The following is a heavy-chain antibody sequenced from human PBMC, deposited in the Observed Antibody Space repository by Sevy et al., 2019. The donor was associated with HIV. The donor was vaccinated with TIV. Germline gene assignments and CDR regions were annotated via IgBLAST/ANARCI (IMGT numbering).Heavy chain of an antibody. D-gene: IGHD2-21*01. CDR1: GFPCNDHA. CDR3: AKDINQGCDGVNCYSYYYYFYGLDV. V-gene: IGHV3-9*01. CDR2: VSWNIRYI. J-gene: IGHJ6*02. Sequence: GGSLRRSCAASGFPCNDHAMHWVRQVPGKGLEWVSGVSWNIRYIGYADSVKGRFTISRYNASNFLYLERKSLRLEDTAIYSCAKDINQGCDGVNCYSYYYYFYGLDVWGQGTTVTVSS.